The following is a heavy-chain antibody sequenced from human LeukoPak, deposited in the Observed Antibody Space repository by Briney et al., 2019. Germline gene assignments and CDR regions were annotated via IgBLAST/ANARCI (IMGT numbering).Heavy chain of an antibody. V-gene: IGHV4-34*01. J-gene: IGHJ4*02. CDR2: INRSGST. D-gene: IGHD3-3*01. CDR1: GGSFSGYY. Sequence: KSSETLSLTCAVYGGSFSGYYWSWIRQPPGKGLEWIGEINRSGSTNYNPSLKSRVTISVDTSKNQFSLRLSSVTAADTAVYYCARYDFWSGYCLDYWGQGTLVTVSS. CDR3: ARYDFWSGYCLDY.